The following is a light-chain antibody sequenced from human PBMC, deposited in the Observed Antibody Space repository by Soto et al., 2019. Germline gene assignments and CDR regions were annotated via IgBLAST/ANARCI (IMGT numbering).Light chain of an antibody. CDR3: QQYGGSPRT. CDR1: QSISSNF. J-gene: IGKJ1*01. V-gene: IGKV3-20*01. CDR2: GAS. Sequence: EIVLARFPGPLSLTPGEGSTLPSRASQSISSNFLAWYQQKRGQAPRLLIHGASNRATGIPDRFSGSGSGTDFTLTITRLEPEDFAVYYCQQYGGSPRTFGQGTKVDIK.